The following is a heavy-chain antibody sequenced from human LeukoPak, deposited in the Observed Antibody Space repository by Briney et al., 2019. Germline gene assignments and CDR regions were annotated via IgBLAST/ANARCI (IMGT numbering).Heavy chain of an antibody. CDR1: GGSISSSSFY. Sequence: SETLSLTCTVSGGSISSSSFYWGWIRQPPGKGLEWIGSIYYTGNTYYNASLKSQVSTSIDTSKNQFSLKLTSVTAADTAVYYCARHRGSYYDYVWGSPDAFDIWGQGTMVTVSS. J-gene: IGHJ3*02. D-gene: IGHD3-16*01. V-gene: IGHV4-39*01. CDR3: ARHRGSYYDYVWGSPDAFDI. CDR2: IYYTGNT.